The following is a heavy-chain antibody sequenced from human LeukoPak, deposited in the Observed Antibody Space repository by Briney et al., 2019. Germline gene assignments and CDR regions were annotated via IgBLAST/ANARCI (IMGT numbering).Heavy chain of an antibody. V-gene: IGHV4-59*01. D-gene: IGHD3-22*01. CDR3: ARREKKYYYDSSGYYFNY. CDR1: GDSISSYY. CDR2: IYYSGST. J-gene: IGHJ4*02. Sequence: SETLSLTCNVSGDSISSYYWSWIRQPPGKGLEWIGYIYYSGSTTYNPSLKSRVTISVDSSKNQFSLNLKSVTAADTAVYYCARREKKYYYDSSGYYFNYWGQGTLVTVSS.